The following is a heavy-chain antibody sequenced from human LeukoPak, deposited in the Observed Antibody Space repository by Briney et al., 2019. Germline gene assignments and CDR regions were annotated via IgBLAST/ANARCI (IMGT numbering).Heavy chain of an antibody. D-gene: IGHD1-26*01. Sequence: ASVKVSCKASGYAFTSYYMHWVRQAPGQGLESMGIINPSGGSTSYAQKFQGRVTMTRDTSTSTVYVELSSLRSEDTAVYYCARGLLGQGSYFSYFDYWGQGTLVTVSS. J-gene: IGHJ4*02. CDR1: GYAFTSYY. CDR3: ARGLLGQGSYFSYFDY. V-gene: IGHV1-46*01. CDR2: INPSGGST.